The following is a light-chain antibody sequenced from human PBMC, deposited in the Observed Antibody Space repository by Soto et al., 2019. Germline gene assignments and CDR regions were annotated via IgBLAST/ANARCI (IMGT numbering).Light chain of an antibody. Sequence: DIQLTQSPSTLSAAVGDRVTITCRASQNIRNLSAWYQQQPGKDPKPLIYDASTLKNGVPSRFSGRGSGKEFNFTITGLQPEDFATYFCQQYNTYATFGQGQDWRL. CDR1: QNIRNL. CDR3: QQYNTYAT. CDR2: DAS. J-gene: IGKJ5*01. V-gene: IGKV1-5*01.